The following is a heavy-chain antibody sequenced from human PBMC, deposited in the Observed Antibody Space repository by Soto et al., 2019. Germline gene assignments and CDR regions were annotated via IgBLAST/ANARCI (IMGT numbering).Heavy chain of an antibody. CDR3: ARAVAVPADFGY. CDR2: INAGNGNT. Sequence: QVQLVQSGAEEKKPGASVKVSCKASGYTFTAYAMHWVRQAPGQRLEWMGWINAGNGNTKYSQKFQGRVTITRDTSASTAYMELSSLRSEDTAAYYCARAVAVPADFGYWGQGTLVTVSS. J-gene: IGHJ4*02. V-gene: IGHV1-3*05. D-gene: IGHD6-19*01. CDR1: GYTFTAYA.